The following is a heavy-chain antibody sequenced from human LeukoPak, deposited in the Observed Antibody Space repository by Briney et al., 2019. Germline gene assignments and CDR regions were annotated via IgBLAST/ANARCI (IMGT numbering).Heavy chain of an antibody. J-gene: IGHJ4*02. CDR3: AKDKTSRQELYYFDY. Sequence: PGGSLRLSCAASGFTFSSYSMNWVRQAPGKGLEWVSSISSSSSYIYYADSVKGRFTISRDNAKNSLYLQMNSLRAEDTAVYYCAKDKTSRQELYYFDYWGQGTLVTVSS. D-gene: IGHD2-2*01. CDR1: GFTFSSYS. CDR2: ISSSSSYI. V-gene: IGHV3-21*01.